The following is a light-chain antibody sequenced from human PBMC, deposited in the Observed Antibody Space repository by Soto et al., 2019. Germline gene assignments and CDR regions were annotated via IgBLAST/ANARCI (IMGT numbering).Light chain of an antibody. J-gene: IGLJ2*01. Sequence: QSVLTQPPSASGPPRQRVTISCSGRSSNIRSNTVNLNQQLPGTAHKLLIYTNNQRPSGVPDRCSGSKSGTAASLAISGLQSEDEADYYCAAWDDSRNGPVFGGGTKLTV. CDR3: AAWDDSRNGPV. V-gene: IGLV1-44*01. CDR1: SSNIRSNT. CDR2: TNN.